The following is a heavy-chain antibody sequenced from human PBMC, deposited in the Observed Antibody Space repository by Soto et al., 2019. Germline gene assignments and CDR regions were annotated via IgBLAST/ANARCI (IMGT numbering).Heavy chain of an antibody. J-gene: IGHJ5*02. Sequence: GASVKVSCKASGYTFTSYDINWGRQATGQGLEWMGLMDPNSGNTGYAHKFQGRVTMTRNTSISIAYMELSSLRSEDTAVYYCARAAIFTYSSSSGWFDPWGQGTLVTVSS. D-gene: IGHD6-6*01. V-gene: IGHV1-8*01. CDR2: MDPNSGNT. CDR3: ARAAIFTYSSSSGWFDP. CDR1: GYTFTSYD.